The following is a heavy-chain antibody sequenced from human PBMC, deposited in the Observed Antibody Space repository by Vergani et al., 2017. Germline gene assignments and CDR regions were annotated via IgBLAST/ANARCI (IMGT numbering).Heavy chain of an antibody. Sequence: QVQLVQSGAEVKKPGFSVKVSCKASGGTFSSYAISWVRQAPGQGLEWMGGIIPIFGTATYAQKFQGRVTITADEPTSTAYMELSSLRSEDTAVYYCARVEMARAVRAIYNGMDGWRQGRTVTVS. CDR3: ARVEMARAVRAIYNGMDG. CDR1: GGTFSSYA. V-gene: IGHV1-69*01. D-gene: IGHD5-24*01. CDR2: IIPIFGTA. J-gene: IGHJ6*01.